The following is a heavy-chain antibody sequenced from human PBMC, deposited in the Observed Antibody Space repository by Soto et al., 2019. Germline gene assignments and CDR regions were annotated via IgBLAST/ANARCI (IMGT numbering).Heavy chain of an antibody. Sequence: GSLRLSCAASGFTFSSYGMHWVRQAPGKGLEWVAVISYDGSNKYYADSVKGRFTISRDNSKNTLYLQMNSLRAEDTAVYYCAKEEGIAVAGRSYFDYWGQGTLVTVSS. V-gene: IGHV3-30*18. CDR1: GFTFSSYG. J-gene: IGHJ4*02. CDR2: ISYDGSNK. CDR3: AKEEGIAVAGRSYFDY. D-gene: IGHD6-19*01.